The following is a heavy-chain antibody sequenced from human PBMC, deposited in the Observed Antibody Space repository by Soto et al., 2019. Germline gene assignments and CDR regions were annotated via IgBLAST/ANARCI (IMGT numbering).Heavy chain of an antibody. V-gene: IGHV1-69*01. Sequence: QVQLVQSGAEVRKPGSSVKVSCKASGGTFSRHAISWVRQAPGQGLEWMGGIIPIFGTANHAQKFQGRVTIIADESTSTVYMELSSLRSEDTAVYYCASLGEYSSSNDWGQGTLVTVSS. CDR2: IIPIFGTA. CDR3: ASLGEYSSSND. CDR1: GGTFSRHA. J-gene: IGHJ4*02. D-gene: IGHD6-6*01.